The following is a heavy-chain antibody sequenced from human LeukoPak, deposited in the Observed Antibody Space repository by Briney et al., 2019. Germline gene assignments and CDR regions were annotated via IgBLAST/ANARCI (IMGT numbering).Heavy chain of an antibody. D-gene: IGHD3-3*01. CDR2: INHSGST. J-gene: IGHJ4*02. V-gene: IGHV4-34*01. CDR1: GGSFSGYY. Sequence: SETLSLTCAVYGGSFSGYYWSWIRQPPGKGLEWIGEINHSGSTNYNPSLKSRVTISVDTSKNQFSLKLSSVTAADTAVYYCASDYTIFGVDMNDYWGQGTLVTVSS. CDR3: ASDYTIFGVDMNDY.